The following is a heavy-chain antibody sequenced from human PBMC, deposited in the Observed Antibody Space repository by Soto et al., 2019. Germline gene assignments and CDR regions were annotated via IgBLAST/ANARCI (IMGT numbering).Heavy chain of an antibody. V-gene: IGHV3-53*01. CDR2: IYSAGSA. CDR3: AKEGKWLREGVDS. Sequence: GGSLRLSCAASGFTFSNAWMNWVRQAPGKGLEWVSVIYSAGSADFADSVKGRFTISRDNSKNTLHLQMNSLRAEDTAVYYCAKEGKWLREGVDSWGQGTMVTVSS. J-gene: IGHJ4*02. D-gene: IGHD5-12*01. CDR1: GFTFSNAW.